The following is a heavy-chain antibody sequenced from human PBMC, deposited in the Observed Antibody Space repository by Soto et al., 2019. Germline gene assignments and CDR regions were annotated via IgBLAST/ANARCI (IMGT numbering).Heavy chain of an antibody. V-gene: IGHV1-3*01. CDR3: ALGYYYYYGMDV. CDR1: RYTFTSYS. D-gene: IGHD3-3*01. J-gene: IGHJ6*02. Sequence: ASVKVSSTSSRYTFTSYSMHCVRQSPGQRLEWMVWINAGNGNTKYSQKFQGRVTITRDTSASTAYMELSSLRSEDTAVYYCALGYYYYYGMDVWGQGTTVTVSS. CDR2: INAGNGNT.